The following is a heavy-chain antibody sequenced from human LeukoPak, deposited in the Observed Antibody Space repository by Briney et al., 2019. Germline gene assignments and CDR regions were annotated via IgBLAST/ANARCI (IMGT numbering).Heavy chain of an antibody. V-gene: IGHV3-30-3*01. Sequence: GRSLRLSCAASGFTFSSYAMHWVRQAPGKGLEWVAVISYDGSNKYYADSVKGRFTISRDNSKNTLYLQMNSLRAEDTAVYYCARDKTKSGSSWLDYWGQGTLVTVSS. CDR1: GFTFSSYA. D-gene: IGHD6-13*01. CDR2: ISYDGSNK. CDR3: ARDKTKSGSSWLDY. J-gene: IGHJ4*02.